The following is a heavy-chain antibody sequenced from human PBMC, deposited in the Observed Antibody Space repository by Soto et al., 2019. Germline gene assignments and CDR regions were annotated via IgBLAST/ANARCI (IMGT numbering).Heavy chain of an antibody. CDR3: ARDISITIFGVVNYYYYYGMDV. CDR2: ISYDGSNK. J-gene: IGHJ6*02. Sequence: GGSLRLSCAASGFTFSSYAMHWVRQAPGKGLEWVAVISYDGSNKYYADSVKGRFTISRDNSKNTLYLQMNSLRAEDTAVYYCARDISITIFGVVNYYYYYGMDVWGQGTTVTVSS. V-gene: IGHV3-30-3*01. D-gene: IGHD3-3*01. CDR1: GFTFSSYA.